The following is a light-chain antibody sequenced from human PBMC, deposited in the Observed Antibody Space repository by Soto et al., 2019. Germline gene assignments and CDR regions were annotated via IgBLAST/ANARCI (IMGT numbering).Light chain of an antibody. CDR2: SNN. CDR3: AAWDDSLNGMV. CDR1: SSNIGSNT. J-gene: IGLJ3*02. V-gene: IGLV1-44*01. Sequence: QPVLTQPPSASGTPGQRVSISCSGSSSNIGSNTVNWYQQLPGTAPKVLIFSNNQRPSGAPDRFSGSKSGTSASLAISGLQSEDEGDYYCAAWDDSLNGMVFGGGTKLTVL.